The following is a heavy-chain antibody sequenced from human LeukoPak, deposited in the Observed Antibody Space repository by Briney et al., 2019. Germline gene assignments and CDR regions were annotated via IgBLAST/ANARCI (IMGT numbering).Heavy chain of an antibody. Sequence: SETLSLTCTVSGGSISSHYWSWIRQPPGKGLEWIGYIYYSGSTNYNPSLKSRVTISVDTSKNQFSLKLGSVTAADTAVYYCARDRGIAARNYYYYYMDVWGKGTTVTVSS. CDR2: IYYSGST. J-gene: IGHJ6*03. V-gene: IGHV4-59*11. CDR3: ARDRGIAARNYYYYYMDV. CDR1: GGSISSHY. D-gene: IGHD6-6*01.